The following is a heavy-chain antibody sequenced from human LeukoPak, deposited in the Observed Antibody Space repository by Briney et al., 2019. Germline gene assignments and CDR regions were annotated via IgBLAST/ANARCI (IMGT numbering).Heavy chain of an antibody. V-gene: IGHV3-7*04. D-gene: IGHD5-12*01. CDR1: GFTFSSYW. CDR2: IKEDGSEK. CDR3: ARDLPGYSGYDYDY. J-gene: IGHJ4*02. Sequence: GGSLRLTCAASGFTFSSYWMSWVRQAPGKGLEWVATIKEDGSEKDYVDSVKGRFTISRDNAKNSLYLQMNSLRAEDTAVYYCARDLPGYSGYDYDYWGQGTLVTVSS.